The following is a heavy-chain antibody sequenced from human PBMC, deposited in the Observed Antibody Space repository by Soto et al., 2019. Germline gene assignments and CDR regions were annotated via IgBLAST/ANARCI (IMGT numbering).Heavy chain of an antibody. V-gene: IGHV1-3*01. CDR3: ARAGPTTAYGMDV. D-gene: IGHD5-12*01. CDR1: GYTFTSYA. J-gene: IGHJ6*02. Sequence: ASVKVSCKASGYTFTSYAMDWVRQAPGQRLEWMGWINAGNGNTKYSQKFQGRVTITRDTSASTAYMELSSLRSEDTAVYYCARAGPTTAYGMDVWGQGTTVTVS. CDR2: INAGNGNT.